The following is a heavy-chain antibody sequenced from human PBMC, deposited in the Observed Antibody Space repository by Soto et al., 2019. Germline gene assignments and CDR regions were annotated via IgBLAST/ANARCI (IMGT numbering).Heavy chain of an antibody. CDR2: ISGSGGST. J-gene: IGHJ5*02. CDR1: GFTFTSYA. Sequence: EVQLLESGGGLVLPGGSLRLSCAASGFTFTSYAISWVCQAPGKGLEWVSAISGSGGSTFYADSVKGRFTISRDNSKNTLYLQMNSLRAEDTAVYYCAKHSNTYCSGGSCYNWFDPWGQGTLVTVSS. V-gene: IGHV3-23*01. D-gene: IGHD2-15*01. CDR3: AKHSNTYCSGGSCYNWFDP.